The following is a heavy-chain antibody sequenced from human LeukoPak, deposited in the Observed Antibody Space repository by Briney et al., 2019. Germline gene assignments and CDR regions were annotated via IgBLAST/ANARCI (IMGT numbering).Heavy chain of an antibody. D-gene: IGHD6-19*01. CDR1: GFTFSSYS. J-gene: IGHJ3*02. CDR3: ARGVAVAGTMGDAFDI. CDR2: ISSSSSTI. V-gene: IGHV3-48*01. Sequence: GGSLRLSCAASGFTFSSYSMNWVRQAPGKGLEWVSYISSSSSTINYADSVKGRFTISRDNAKNSLYLQMNSLRAEDTAVYYCARGVAVAGTMGDAFDIWGQGTMVTVSS.